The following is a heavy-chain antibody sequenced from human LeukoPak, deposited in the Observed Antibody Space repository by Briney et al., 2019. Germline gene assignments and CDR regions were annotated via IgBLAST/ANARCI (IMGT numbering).Heavy chain of an antibody. CDR1: GFTLTSYY. CDR3: ARDYDFWSGYFDY. J-gene: IGHJ4*02. Sequence: ASVKVSCKPSGFTLTSYYIHWVLQAPGQGLEWIGWINPSSGSTKFAQKFQGRVSMTRDTSISAAYMDLSSLRFDDTAVYYCARDYDFWSGYFDYWGQGTLVTVSS. CDR2: INPSSGST. V-gene: IGHV1-2*02. D-gene: IGHD3-3*01.